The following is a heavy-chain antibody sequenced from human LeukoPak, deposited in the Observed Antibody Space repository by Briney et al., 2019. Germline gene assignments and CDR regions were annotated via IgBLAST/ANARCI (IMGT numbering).Heavy chain of an antibody. J-gene: IGHJ4*02. CDR2: MNSDGSST. V-gene: IGHV3-74*01. CDR3: TSDTVDTAVGIDY. CDR1: GFTFSRHW. Sequence: GGSLRLSCAGSGFTFSRHWMHWGRQVPGKGLVWVSRMNSDGSSTSYADSVKGRFIISRDNAKNTLYLQMNSLRAEDTAVYYCTSDTVDTAVGIDYWGQGTLVTVSS. D-gene: IGHD5-18*01.